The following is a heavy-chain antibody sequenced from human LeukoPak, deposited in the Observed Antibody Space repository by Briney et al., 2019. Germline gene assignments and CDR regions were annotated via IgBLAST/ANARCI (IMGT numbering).Heavy chain of an antibody. CDR2: IYHSGST. V-gene: IGHV4-59*12. CDR3: ARDGNTPH. D-gene: IGHD1-7*01. J-gene: IGHJ4*02. CDR1: GGSISSYY. Sequence: SETLSLTCTVSGGSISSYYWSWIRQPPGKGLEWIGYIYHSGSTYYNPSLKSRVTISVDRSKNQFSLKLSSVTAADTAVYYCARDGNTPHWGQGTLVTVSS.